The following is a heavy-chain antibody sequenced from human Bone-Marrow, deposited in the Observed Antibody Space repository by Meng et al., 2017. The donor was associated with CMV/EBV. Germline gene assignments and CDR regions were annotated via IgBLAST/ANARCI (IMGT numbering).Heavy chain of an antibody. D-gene: IGHD2-15*01. CDR3: AREDCSGGSCNQLLDY. Sequence: GESLKISCEASGFTFSSCSMHWVHQAPGEGLEWVAVISSGGGGKYYADSVKGRFTIARDNSKNTLYLQMNSLRAEDTSVYYCAREDCSGGSCNQLLDYWGQGTLVTVSS. CDR1: GFTFSSCS. J-gene: IGHJ4*02. V-gene: IGHV3-30*04. CDR2: ISSGGGGK.